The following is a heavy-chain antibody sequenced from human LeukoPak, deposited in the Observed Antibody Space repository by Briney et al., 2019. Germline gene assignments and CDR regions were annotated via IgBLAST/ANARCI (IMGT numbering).Heavy chain of an antibody. D-gene: IGHD3-3*01. Sequence: GGSLRLSCAASGFTFSTYSMNWVRQAPGKGREWVSYISTSSSTIYYADSVKGRFTISRDNAKNSLYLQMNSLRAEDTAFYYCATDRWGFFNYWGQGTLVTVSS. J-gene: IGHJ4*02. CDR1: GFTFSTYS. V-gene: IGHV3-48*01. CDR3: ATDRWGFFNY. CDR2: ISTSSSTI.